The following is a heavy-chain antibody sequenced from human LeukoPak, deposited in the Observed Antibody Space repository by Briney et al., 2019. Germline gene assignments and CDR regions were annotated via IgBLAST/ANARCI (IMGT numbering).Heavy chain of an antibody. CDR1: GFTFSIYT. J-gene: IGHJ4*02. CDR3: ARGVLSYGDSGVDY. Sequence: GGSLRLSCAASGFTFSIYTMTWLRQAPGKGREWVSYISGSSTTIYYADSVKGRFTISRDNTKNSLYLQMTRLRVVNTAMYHCARGVLSYGDSGVDYWGQGTLVTVSS. CDR2: ISGSSTTI. V-gene: IGHV3-48*01. D-gene: IGHD2-2*01.